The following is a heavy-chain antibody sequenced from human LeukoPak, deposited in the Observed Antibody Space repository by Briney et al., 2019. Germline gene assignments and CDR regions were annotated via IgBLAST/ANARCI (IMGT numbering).Heavy chain of an antibody. CDR2: IYNSGYT. CDR1: GASISPYY. CDR3: ARVVVATIPSFYYYYYMDV. J-gene: IGHJ6*03. D-gene: IGHD5-12*01. V-gene: IGHV4-4*07. Sequence: SETLSLTCTVSGASISPYYWSWIRQPAGKGLEWIGRIYNSGYTNYNPSLESRVTMSLDTSKNEFSLKLSSVTAADTAVYYCARVVVATIPSFYYYYYMDVWGKGTTVTVSS.